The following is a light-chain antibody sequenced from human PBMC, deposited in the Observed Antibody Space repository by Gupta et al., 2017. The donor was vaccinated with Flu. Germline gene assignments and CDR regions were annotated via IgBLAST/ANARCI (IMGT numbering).Light chain of an antibody. J-gene: IGKJ4*01. CDR1: QDCINN. CDR3: RQEVNCPRT. Sequence: PSSLSASTGDSITITSRASQDCINNLAKYQQKPGETPKLLMYAASTSLSGVPSTFSGSRSGTDFTLTIISRQSQDYATTYCRQEVNCPRTFGGGTKLEIK. CDR2: AAS. V-gene: IGKV1-8*01.